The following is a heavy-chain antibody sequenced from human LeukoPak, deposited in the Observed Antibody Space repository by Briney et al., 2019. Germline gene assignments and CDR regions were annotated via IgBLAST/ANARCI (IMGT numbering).Heavy chain of an antibody. Sequence: GASVKVSCRASGYTFIGYYMHWVRQAPGQGLEWMGWIDPNSGGTNYAQKFQGRVTMTRDTSISTAYMELSRLRSDDTAVYYCARDLARYFGYWGQGTLVTVSS. D-gene: IGHD1-14*01. CDR1: GYTFIGYY. CDR2: IDPNSGGT. J-gene: IGHJ4*02. V-gene: IGHV1-2*02. CDR3: ARDLARYFGY.